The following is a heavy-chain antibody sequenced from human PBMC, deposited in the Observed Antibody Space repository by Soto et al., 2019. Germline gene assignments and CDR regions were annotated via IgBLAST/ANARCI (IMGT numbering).Heavy chain of an antibody. V-gene: IGHV4-59*01. CDR1: GGSISSYY. CDR3: ARAWGYAFDV. J-gene: IGHJ3*01. D-gene: IGHD7-27*01. CDR2: IYYSGST. Sequence: PSETLSLTCTVSGGSISSYYWSWIRQPPGKGLEWIGYIYYSGSTNYNPSLKSRVTISVDTSKNQFSLRLSSLTAADTAVYYCARAWGYAFDVWGQGTMVTVSS.